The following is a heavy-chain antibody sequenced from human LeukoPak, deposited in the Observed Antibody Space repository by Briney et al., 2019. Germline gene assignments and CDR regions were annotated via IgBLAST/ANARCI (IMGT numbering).Heavy chain of an antibody. CDR1: GYTFTGYY. Sequence: ASVKVSCKASGYTFTGYYMHWVRQAPGQGLEWMGWINPNGGGTNYAQKFQGRVTMTRDTSISTAYMELSRLRSDDTAVYYCARSPRGYCSGGSCYSYGYWGQGTLVTVSS. CDR3: ARSPRGYCSGGSCYSYGY. V-gene: IGHV1-2*02. D-gene: IGHD2-15*01. CDR2: INPNGGGT. J-gene: IGHJ4*02.